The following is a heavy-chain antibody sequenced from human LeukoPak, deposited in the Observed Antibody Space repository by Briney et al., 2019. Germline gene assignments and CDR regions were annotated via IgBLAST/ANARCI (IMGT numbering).Heavy chain of an antibody. CDR3: ARHDYYGSLNWFDP. D-gene: IGHD3-10*01. V-gene: IGHV4-39*01. CDR2: IYYSGNT. J-gene: IGHJ5*02. Sequence: SETLSLTCTLSGGSISSDSFYWGWIRQPPGKGLEWIGSIYYSGNTYYNPSLKSRVTISVDTSKNQFSLKLSSVTAADAAVYYCARHDYYGSLNWFDPWGQGTLITVSS. CDR1: GGSISSDSFY.